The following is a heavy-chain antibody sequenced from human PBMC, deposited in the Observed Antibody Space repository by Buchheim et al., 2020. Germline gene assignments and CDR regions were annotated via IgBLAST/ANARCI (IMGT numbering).Heavy chain of an antibody. D-gene: IGHD2-2*01. Sequence: QVQLQESGPGLVKPSETLSLTCTVSGGSISSYYWSWIRQPPGKGLEWIGYIYYSGSTNYNPSLKSRVTISVDTSKNQFSLKLSSVTAAGTAVYYCASVPESGPYYYGMDVWGQGTT. CDR1: GGSISSYY. J-gene: IGHJ6*02. V-gene: IGHV4-59*01. CDR3: ASVPESGPYYYGMDV. CDR2: IYYSGST.